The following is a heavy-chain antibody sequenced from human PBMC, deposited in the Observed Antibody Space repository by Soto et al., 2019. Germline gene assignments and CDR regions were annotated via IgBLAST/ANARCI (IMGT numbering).Heavy chain of an antibody. CDR1: GFTFSSYA. D-gene: IGHD6-13*01. CDR2: MSYDGSNK. V-gene: IGHV3-30-3*01. Sequence: QVQLVESGGGVVQPGRSLRLSCAASGFTFSSYAMHWVRQAPGKGLEWVAVMSYDGSNKYYADAVKGRFTLSRDNSKNTLYLQVTSLGAEDTAVYYCAIDPHPDDGSSWYYCDYWGQGTLVTVAS. J-gene: IGHJ4*02. CDR3: AIDPHPDDGSSWYYCDY.